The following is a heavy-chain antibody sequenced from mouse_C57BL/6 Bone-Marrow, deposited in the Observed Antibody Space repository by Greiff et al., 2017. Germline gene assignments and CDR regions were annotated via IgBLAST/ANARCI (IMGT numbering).Heavy chain of an antibody. CDR3: ARDYYGSSYWYFDV. CDR2: IDPSDSET. Sequence: QVQLQQPGAELVRPGSSVKLSCKASGYTFTSYWMHWVKQRPIQGLEWIGNIDPSDSETHYNQKFKDKATLTVDQSSSTAYMQLSSQTSEDSAVYYCARDYYGSSYWYFDVWGTGTTVTVSS. D-gene: IGHD1-1*01. V-gene: IGHV1-52*01. J-gene: IGHJ1*03. CDR1: GYTFTSYW.